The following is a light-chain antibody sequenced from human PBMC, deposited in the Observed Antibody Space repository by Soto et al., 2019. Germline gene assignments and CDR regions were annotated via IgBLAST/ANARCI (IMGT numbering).Light chain of an antibody. V-gene: IGKV1-5*01. CDR3: LQHDSYPWT. CDR1: QSVTNW. Sequence: DIQMTQSPSTLSASVGERVTITCRASQSVTNWWAWYQQKPGKAPKLLIYDVSSLESGVSSRFSGSGSGTEFTLTISSLQPEDFATYFCLQHDSYPWTFGQGTKVDIK. CDR2: DVS. J-gene: IGKJ1*01.